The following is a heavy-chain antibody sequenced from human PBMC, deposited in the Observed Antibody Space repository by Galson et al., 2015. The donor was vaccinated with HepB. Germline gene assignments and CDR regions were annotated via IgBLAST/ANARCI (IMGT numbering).Heavy chain of an antibody. CDR1: GYSFTNYG. CDR2: IFSYNGNT. CDR3: ARARHSISPPEL. J-gene: IGHJ4*02. V-gene: IGHV1-18*01. D-gene: IGHD2/OR15-2a*01. Sequence: SVKVSCKASGYSFTNYGISWVRQAPGQGLEWMGWIFSYNGNTNYGQKFQGRVTMTTDTSTNTAYMELRSLRSDDTAVYYCARARHSISPPELWGQGSLVTVSS.